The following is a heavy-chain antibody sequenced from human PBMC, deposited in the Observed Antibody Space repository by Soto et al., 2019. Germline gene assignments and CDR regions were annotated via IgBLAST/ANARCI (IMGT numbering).Heavy chain of an antibody. J-gene: IGHJ4*02. CDR2: IRSKANSYAT. D-gene: IGHD2-2*03. Sequence: EVQLVESGGGLVQPGGSLKLSCAASGFTFSGSAMHWVRQASGKGLEWVGRIRSKANSYATAYAASVKGRFTISRDDSKTTAYLQMNSLKTEDTAVYYCTAYPLDIVVVPAATRNDYWGQGTLVTVSS. V-gene: IGHV3-73*01. CDR3: TAYPLDIVVVPAATRNDY. CDR1: GFTFSGSA.